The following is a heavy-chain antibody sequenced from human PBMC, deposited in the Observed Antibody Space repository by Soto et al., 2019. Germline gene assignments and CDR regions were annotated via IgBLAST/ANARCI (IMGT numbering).Heavy chain of an antibody. V-gene: IGHV4-34*01. CDR1: GGSFSGYY. Sequence: SETLSLTCAVYGGSFSGYYWSWIRQPPGKGLEWIGEINHSGSTNYNPSLKSRVTISVDTSKNQFSLKLSSVTAADTAVYYCARGITGKGGMDVWGQGTTVTVSS. D-gene: IGHD3-16*01. J-gene: IGHJ6*02. CDR2: INHSGST. CDR3: ARGITGKGGMDV.